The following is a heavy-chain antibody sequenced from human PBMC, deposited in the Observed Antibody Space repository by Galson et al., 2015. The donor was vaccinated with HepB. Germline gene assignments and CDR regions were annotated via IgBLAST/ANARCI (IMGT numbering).Heavy chain of an antibody. CDR1: GYTFTSCG. D-gene: IGHD2-2*02. V-gene: IGHV1-18*01. Sequence: SVKVSCKASGYTFTSCGISWVRQAPGQGLEWMGWISAYNGNTNYAQKLQGRVTMTTDTSTSTAYMELRSLRSDDTAVYYCARVRSCSSTSCYIGYFQHWGQGTLVTVSS. CDR2: ISAYNGNT. J-gene: IGHJ1*01. CDR3: ARVRSCSSTSCYIGYFQH.